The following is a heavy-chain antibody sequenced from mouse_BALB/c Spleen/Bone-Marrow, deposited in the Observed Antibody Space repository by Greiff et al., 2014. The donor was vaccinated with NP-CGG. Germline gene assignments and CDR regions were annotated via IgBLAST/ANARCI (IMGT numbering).Heavy chain of an antibody. V-gene: IGHV1S81*02. J-gene: IGHJ1*01. CDR2: IIPSNGRT. CDR3: ARWLLQYFDV. Sequence: QVQLQQSGAELVKPRASVKLSCKASGYTFTSYWMHWVKQRPGQGLEWIGEIIPSNGRTNYNEKFRSKATLAVDKSSNTAYMQLSSLTSEDSAVYYCARWLLQYFDVWGAGTTVTVSS. D-gene: IGHD2-3*01. CDR1: GYTFTSYW.